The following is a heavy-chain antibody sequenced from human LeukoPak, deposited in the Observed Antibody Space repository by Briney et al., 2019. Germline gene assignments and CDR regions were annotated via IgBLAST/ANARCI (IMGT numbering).Heavy chain of an antibody. CDR3: TTDADILTGWW. CDR1: GFTFGEYD. D-gene: IGHD3-9*01. V-gene: IGHV3-15*01. Sequence: PGGSLRLSCTASGFTFGEYDMSWFRQAPGKGLEWVGRIKSKTDGGTTDYAAPVKGRFTISRDDSKTTLYLQMNSLKTEDTAVYYCTTDADILTGWWWGQGTLVAVSS. J-gene: IGHJ4*02. CDR2: IKSKTDGGTT.